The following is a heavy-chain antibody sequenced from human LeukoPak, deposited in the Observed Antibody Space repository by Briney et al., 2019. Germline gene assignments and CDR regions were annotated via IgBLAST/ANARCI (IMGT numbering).Heavy chain of an antibody. Sequence: ASVTVSCTASGYTFTSYGTSWVRQAPGQGLEWMGWISVYNVNTNYAQKLQGRVTMTTDTSTGTVYMELRSLRSDDTAVYYCARDYSGYDGFDYWGQGTLVTVSS. V-gene: IGHV1-18*01. D-gene: IGHD5-12*01. CDR2: ISVYNVNT. CDR1: GYTFTSYG. CDR3: ARDYSGYDGFDY. J-gene: IGHJ4*02.